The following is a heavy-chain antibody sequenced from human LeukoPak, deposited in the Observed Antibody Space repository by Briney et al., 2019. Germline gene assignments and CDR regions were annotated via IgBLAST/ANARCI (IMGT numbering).Heavy chain of an antibody. CDR2: ISSSSSYI. D-gene: IGHD1-7*01. Sequence: PGGSLRLSCATSGFTFSTYPMNWVRQAPGKGLEWVSSISSSSSYIYYADSVKGRFTISRDNAKNSLYLQMNSLRAEDTAVYYCARGGANYAGDDAFDIWGQGTMVTVSS. V-gene: IGHV3-21*01. CDR1: GFTFSTYP. J-gene: IGHJ3*02. CDR3: ARGGANYAGDDAFDI.